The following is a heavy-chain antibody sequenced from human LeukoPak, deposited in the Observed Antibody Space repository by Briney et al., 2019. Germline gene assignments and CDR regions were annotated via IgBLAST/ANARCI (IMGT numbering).Heavy chain of an antibody. CDR2: IYYSGST. V-gene: IGHV4-61*01. CDR1: GGSVSSGSYY. D-gene: IGHD4-17*01. CDR3: AKSTTGYYFDY. J-gene: IGHJ4*02. Sequence: SETLSLTCTVSGGSVSSGSYYWGWIRQPPGKGLEWIGYIYYSGSTNYNPSLKSRVTISVDTSKNQFSLKLSSVTAADTAVYYCAKSTTGYYFDYWGQGTLVTVSS.